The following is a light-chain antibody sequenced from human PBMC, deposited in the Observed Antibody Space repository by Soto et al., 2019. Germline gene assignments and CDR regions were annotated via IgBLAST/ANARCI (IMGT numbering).Light chain of an antibody. CDR1: QSVRVW. CDR2: KSS. V-gene: IGKV1-5*03. J-gene: IGKJ1*01. Sequence: EIPMTQSPSTLSASEEDRVTISCRGSQSVRVWLAWYQQTPGRAPKLLIYKSSILESGVPSRFSGSGSGRELTLTISSLQPDDISTYYYHQFNASPGTVAQGTKVDVK. CDR3: HQFNASPGT.